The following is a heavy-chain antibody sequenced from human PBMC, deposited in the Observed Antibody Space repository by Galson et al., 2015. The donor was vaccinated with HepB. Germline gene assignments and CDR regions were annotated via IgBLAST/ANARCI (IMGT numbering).Heavy chain of an antibody. J-gene: IGHJ2*01. CDR2: ISTSTRYI. V-gene: IGHV3-21*01. D-gene: IGHD2-2*01. CDR1: GFTFSSYN. CDR3: ARMLGSCTSTSCSPDFDL. Sequence: SLRLSCAPSGFTFSSYNMNWVRQAPGKGLEWVSFISTSTRYIYYADSVKGRFTVSRDSAKNSLYLQMNGLRAEDTAVYYCARMLGSCTSTSCSPDFDLWGRGTLVTVSS.